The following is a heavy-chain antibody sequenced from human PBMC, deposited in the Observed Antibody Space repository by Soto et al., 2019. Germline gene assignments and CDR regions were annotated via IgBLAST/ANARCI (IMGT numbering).Heavy chain of an antibody. Sequence: QVQLQESGPGLVKPSETLSLTCTVSGGSVSSGSYYWSWIRQPPGKGLEWIGYIYYSGSTNYNPSLKIRVPISVDTSKNLFSLKLSYVTAADTAVYYCARTAGQQWLAKTFAYWGQGTLVTVSS. CDR2: IYYSGST. CDR3: ARTAGQQWLAKTFAY. D-gene: IGHD6-19*01. V-gene: IGHV4-61*01. CDR1: GGSVSSGSYY. J-gene: IGHJ4*02.